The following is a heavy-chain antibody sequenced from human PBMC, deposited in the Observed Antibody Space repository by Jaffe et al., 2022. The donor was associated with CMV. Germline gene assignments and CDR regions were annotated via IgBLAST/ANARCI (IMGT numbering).Heavy chain of an antibody. D-gene: IGHD3-16*01. CDR1: GASISNSVYY. Sequence: QLQLQESGPGLVKPSETLSLTCNVSGASISNSVYYWGWIRQPPGKGLEWIGTIYYTGSTYWNPSLKSRASINVDTSKNQFSLKLSSVTAADTAMYYCARHDYHTRVIDYWGQGALVTVSP. CDR3: ARHDYHTRVIDY. V-gene: IGHV4-39*01. J-gene: IGHJ4*02. CDR2: IYYTGST.